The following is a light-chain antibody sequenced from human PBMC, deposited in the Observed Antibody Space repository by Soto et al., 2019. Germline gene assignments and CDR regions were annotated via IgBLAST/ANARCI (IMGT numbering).Light chain of an antibody. CDR1: SSDVGGYNY. CDR3: CSYTTRSTWV. J-gene: IGLJ3*02. Sequence: QSVLTQPASVSGSPGQSITISCTGTSSDVGGYNYVSWYQQYPGKAPRFMIYEVSNRPSGVSNRFSGSKSGNTASLTISGLQADDEADYYCCSYTTRSTWVFGGGTKVTVL. V-gene: IGLV2-14*01. CDR2: EVS.